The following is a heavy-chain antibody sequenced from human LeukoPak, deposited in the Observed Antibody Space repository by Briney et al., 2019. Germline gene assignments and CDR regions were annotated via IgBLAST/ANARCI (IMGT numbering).Heavy chain of an antibody. CDR3: VRGFDP. V-gene: IGHV4-61*02. CDR1: GDSISSGKYY. CDR2: FSITGST. Sequence: PSETLSLTCTVSGDSISSGKYYWSWMRQPAGRGLEWIGRFSITGSTDYNPSLKSRVTISVDTSKNQFSLRLTSVTAADTAVYYCVRGFDPWGQGTLVTVSS. J-gene: IGHJ5*02.